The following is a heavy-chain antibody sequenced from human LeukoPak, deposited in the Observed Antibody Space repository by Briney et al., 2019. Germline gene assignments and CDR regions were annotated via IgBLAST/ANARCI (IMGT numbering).Heavy chain of an antibody. CDR3: ARVAAVAGYYYYYYMDV. J-gene: IGHJ6*03. Sequence: SETLSLTCTVSGGSISSGSYYWSWIRQPAGKGLEWIGRIYTSGSTNYSPSLKSRVTMSVDTSKNQFSLKLSSVTAADTAVYYCARVAAVAGYYYYYYMDVWGKGTTVTVSS. D-gene: IGHD6-19*01. CDR2: IYTSGST. V-gene: IGHV4-61*02. CDR1: GGSISSGSYY.